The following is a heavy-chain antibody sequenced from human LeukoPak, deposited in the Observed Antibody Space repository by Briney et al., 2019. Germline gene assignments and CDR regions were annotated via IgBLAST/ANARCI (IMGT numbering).Heavy chain of an antibody. CDR3: ARVVSGNYDSSGYYDY. Sequence: ASVKVSCKASGYTFTGYYMRWVRQAPGQGLEWMGWINPNSGGTNYAQKFQGWVTMTRDTSISTAYMELSRLRSDDTAVYYCARVVSGNYDSSGYYDYWGQGTLVTASS. CDR1: GYTFTGYY. CDR2: INPNSGGT. D-gene: IGHD3-22*01. V-gene: IGHV1-2*04. J-gene: IGHJ4*02.